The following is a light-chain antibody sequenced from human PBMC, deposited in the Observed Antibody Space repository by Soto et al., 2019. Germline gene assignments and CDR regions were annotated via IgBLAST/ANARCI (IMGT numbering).Light chain of an antibody. Sequence: QSALTQPPSASGSPGQSVTISCTGTSSDVGGHKYVSWYQQHPGKAPKLIIYEVDKRPSGVPDRFSGSKSGNTASLTVSGLQPEDEADYYCGLYAGINNHMIFGGGTKLTVL. CDR1: SSDVGGHKY. CDR3: GLYAGINNHMI. V-gene: IGLV2-8*01. J-gene: IGLJ2*01. CDR2: EVD.